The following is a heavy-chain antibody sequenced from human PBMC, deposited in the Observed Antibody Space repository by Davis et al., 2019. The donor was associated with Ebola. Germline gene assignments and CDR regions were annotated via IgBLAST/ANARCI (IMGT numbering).Heavy chain of an antibody. CDR2: IRSKANSYAT. CDR1: GFTFSGSA. D-gene: IGHD5-18*01. CDR3: ARAQITVMGFDP. J-gene: IGHJ5*02. V-gene: IGHV3-73*01. Sequence: GESLKISCAASGFTFSGSAMHWVRQASGKGLEWVGRIRSKANSYATAYAASVKGRFTISRDDSKNTAYLQMNSLKTEDTAVYYCARAQITVMGFDPWGQGTLVTVS.